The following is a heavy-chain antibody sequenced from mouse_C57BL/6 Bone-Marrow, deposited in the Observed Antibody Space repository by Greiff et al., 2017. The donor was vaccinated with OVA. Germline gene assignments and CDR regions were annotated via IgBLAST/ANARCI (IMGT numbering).Heavy chain of an antibody. CDR2: ISSGSSTI. V-gene: IGHV5-17*01. Sequence: DVKLVESGGGLVKPGGSLKLSCAASGFTFSDYGMHWVRQAPEKGLEWVAYISSGSSTIYYADTVKGRFTISRDNAKNTLFLHMTSLRSEDTAMYYCAKITTVEGSYWGQGTSVTVSS. D-gene: IGHD1-1*01. CDR1: GFTFSDYG. CDR3: AKITTVEGSY. J-gene: IGHJ4*01.